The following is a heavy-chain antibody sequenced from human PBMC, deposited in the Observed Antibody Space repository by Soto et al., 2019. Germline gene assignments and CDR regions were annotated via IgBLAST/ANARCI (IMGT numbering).Heavy chain of an antibody. Sequence: LRLSCAASGFTFSSYDMHWVRQATGKGLEWVSAIGTAGDTYYPGSVKGGFTISRENAKNSLYLQRTSLRAEDTAVYYCARAVRYCSGGSCYFLSGMDVWGQGTTVTVSS. J-gene: IGHJ6*02. CDR2: IGTAGDT. V-gene: IGHV3-13*01. CDR3: ARAVRYCSGGSCYFLSGMDV. CDR1: GFTFSSYD. D-gene: IGHD2-15*01.